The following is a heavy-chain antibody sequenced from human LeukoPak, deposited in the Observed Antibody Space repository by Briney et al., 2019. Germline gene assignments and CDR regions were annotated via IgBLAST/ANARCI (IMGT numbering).Heavy chain of an antibody. J-gene: IGHJ4*02. CDR3: AREYCSGDSCFDS. CDR1: GGSISGYY. Sequence: PSETLSLTCTVSGGSISGYYWNWIRQPPGKGLEWIGYIYYSGSSNSNPSLESRVTMSVDTSKNQFSLKLSSVTAADTAVYYCAREYCSGDSCFDSWGQGTLVTVSS. V-gene: IGHV4-59*01. D-gene: IGHD2-15*01. CDR2: IYYSGSS.